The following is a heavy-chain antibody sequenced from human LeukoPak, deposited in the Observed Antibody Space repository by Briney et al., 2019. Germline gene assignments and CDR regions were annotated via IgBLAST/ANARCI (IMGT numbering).Heavy chain of an antibody. CDR1: GFTFSSYA. CDR3: ARDLLTGYSSCWYVAYYYYYGMDV. J-gene: IGHJ6*02. D-gene: IGHD6-13*01. Sequence: GGSLRLSCAASGFTFSSYAMHWVRQAPGKGLEWVAVISYDGSNKYYADSVKGRFTISRDNSKNTLYLQMNSLRAEDTAVYYCARDLLTGYSSCWYVAYYYYYGMDVWGQGTTVTVSS. CDR2: ISYDGSNK. V-gene: IGHV3-30-3*01.